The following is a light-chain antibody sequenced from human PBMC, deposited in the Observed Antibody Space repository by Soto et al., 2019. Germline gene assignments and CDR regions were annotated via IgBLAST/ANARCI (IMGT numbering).Light chain of an antibody. V-gene: IGKV3-15*01. Sequence: EIVMTQSPATLSVSPGEGATLSCRASQSVNSNLAWYQQRPGQAPRLHIYDASTRATGIPTRFSGSGSGTEFTLSIGSLQSEDFAVYYCQEYNNWPPRSFGQGTKV. J-gene: IGKJ1*01. CDR3: QEYNNWPPRS. CDR2: DAS. CDR1: QSVNSN.